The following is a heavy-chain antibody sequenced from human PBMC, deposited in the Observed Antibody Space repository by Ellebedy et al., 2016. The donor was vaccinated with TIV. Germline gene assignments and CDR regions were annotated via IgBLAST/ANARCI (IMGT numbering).Heavy chain of an antibody. CDR3: ARLRVSRGTTTGSKSRIYIYGMDI. V-gene: IGHV5-10-1*01. J-gene: IGHJ6*02. CDR1: GYSFVDYW. Sequence: GESLKISCKGSGYSFVDYWIIWVRQTPGKGQEWMGRIHPGDSSAKYNPSFRGHVTMSVDKSLTTAYLQWSTLEASDSGTYYCARLRVSRGTTTGSKSRIYIYGMDIWGQGTTVIVSS. D-gene: IGHD1-1*01. CDR2: IHPGDSSA.